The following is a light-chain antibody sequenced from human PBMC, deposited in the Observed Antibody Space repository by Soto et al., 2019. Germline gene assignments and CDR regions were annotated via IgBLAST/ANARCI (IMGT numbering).Light chain of an antibody. CDR3: QSYDSSLSGSQV. CDR1: SSNIGAGYD. Sequence: QSVLTQPPSVSGAPGQRVTISCTGSSSNIGAGYDVHWYQQLPGTAPKLLIYGNSNRPSGVPDRFSGSKSGTSASLAITGLQAEDQADYYCQSYDSSLSGSQVFGGGTKVPVL. J-gene: IGLJ3*02. V-gene: IGLV1-40*01. CDR2: GNS.